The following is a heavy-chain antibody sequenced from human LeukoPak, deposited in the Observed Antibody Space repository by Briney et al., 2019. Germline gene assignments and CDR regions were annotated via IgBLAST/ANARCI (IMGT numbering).Heavy chain of an antibody. CDR2: IYYSGST. J-gene: IGHJ6*03. CDR3: ARTTEGYCRGRSCYSYYYYMDV. CDR1: GGSISSYY. Sequence: SETLSLTCTVSGGSISSYYWSWIRQPPGKGLEWIGYIYYSGSTYYNPSLKSRVTISVDTSKNQFSLKLSSVTAADTAVYYCARTTEGYCRGRSCYSYYYYMDVWGKGTTVTVSS. V-gene: IGHV4-59*01. D-gene: IGHD2-15*01.